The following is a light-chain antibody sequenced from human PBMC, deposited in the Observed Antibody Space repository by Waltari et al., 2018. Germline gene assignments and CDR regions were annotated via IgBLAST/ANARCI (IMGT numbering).Light chain of an antibody. CDR3: QQYNNWPPGT. Sequence: ETVVTQSPATLSVSPGERATLSCRTSQSIGSKIAWYQQKPGQAPSLLIDGASIRATGIPARFSGSGSETEFTLTISSLQSEDFAVYYCQQYNNWPPGTFGQGTKVEI. J-gene: IGKJ1*01. V-gene: IGKV3-15*01. CDR1: QSIGSK. CDR2: GAS.